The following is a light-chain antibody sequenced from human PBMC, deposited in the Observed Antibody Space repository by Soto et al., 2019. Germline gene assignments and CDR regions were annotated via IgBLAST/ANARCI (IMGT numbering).Light chain of an antibody. J-gene: IGKJ3*01. V-gene: IGKV1-39*01. CDR2: ATS. CDR3: QQSYSSLRFT. CDR1: RSIRTY. Sequence: DITMTQSPSSLSASVGDRVTISCRASRSIRTYLNWYQLKPGKAPKLLIYATSTLQNGVPPRFSGSGSGTDFTLTISSLQPEDFAAYYCQQSYSSLRFTFRPGTKVDFK.